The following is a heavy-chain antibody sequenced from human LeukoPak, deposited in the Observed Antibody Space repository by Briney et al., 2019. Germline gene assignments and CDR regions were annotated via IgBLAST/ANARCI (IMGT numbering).Heavy chain of an antibody. CDR3: AKGKIAVAGLTWFDY. CDR2: ISGSGGST. CDR1: GFTVGSGF. D-gene: IGHD6-19*01. V-gene: IGHV3-23*01. J-gene: IGHJ4*02. Sequence: QSGGSLRLSCAASGFTVGSGFMTWVRQAPGKGLEWVSAISGSGGSTYYADSVKGRFTISRDNSKNTLYLQMNSLRAEDTAVYYCAKGKIAVAGLTWFDYWGQGTLVTVSS.